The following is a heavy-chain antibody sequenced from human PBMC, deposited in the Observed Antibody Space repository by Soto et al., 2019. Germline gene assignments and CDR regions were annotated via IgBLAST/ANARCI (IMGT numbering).Heavy chain of an antibody. CDR2: IWYDGSNK. CDR3: AKASGIQLWLRQDAFDI. V-gene: IGHV3-33*06. CDR1: GFTFSSYG. Sequence: GGSLRLSCAASGFTFSSYGMHWVRQAPGKGLEWVAVIWYDGSNKYYADSVKGRFTISRDNSKNTLYLQMNSLRAEDAAVYYCAKASGIQLWLRQDAFDIWGQGTMVTVSS. J-gene: IGHJ3*02. D-gene: IGHD5-18*01.